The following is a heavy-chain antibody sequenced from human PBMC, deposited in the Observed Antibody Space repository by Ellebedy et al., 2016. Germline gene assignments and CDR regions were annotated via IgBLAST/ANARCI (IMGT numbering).Heavy chain of an antibody. V-gene: IGHV1-69*04. D-gene: IGHD2-2*01. CDR1: GYTFTSYG. J-gene: IGHJ6*02. Sequence: ASVKVSCKASGYTFTSYGISWVRQAPGQGLEWMGRIIPILGIANYAQKFQGRVTITADKSTSTAYMELSSLRSEDTAVYYCARDPYCSSTSCYATYYYYGMDVWGQGTTVTVSS. CDR2: IIPILGIA. CDR3: ARDPYCSSTSCYATYYYYGMDV.